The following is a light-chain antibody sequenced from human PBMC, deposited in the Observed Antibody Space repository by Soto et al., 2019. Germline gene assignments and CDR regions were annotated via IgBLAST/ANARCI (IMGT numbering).Light chain of an antibody. V-gene: IGLV2-11*01. Sequence: QSALAQPASVSGSLGQSVTISCIGTSNDVGGYDFVSWYQQYSGKAPKVMIYDVSKRPSGVPDRFSGSKSGNTASLTISGLQAEDEADYYCCSYAASNTFVFGTGTQLTVL. CDR3: CSYAASNTFV. J-gene: IGLJ1*01. CDR2: DVS. CDR1: SNDVGGYDF.